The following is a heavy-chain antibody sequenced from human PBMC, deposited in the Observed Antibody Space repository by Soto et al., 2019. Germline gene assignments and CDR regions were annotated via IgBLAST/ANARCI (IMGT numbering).Heavy chain of an antibody. V-gene: IGHV3-23*01. Sequence: PGGSLRLSCAGSGFTFSSFAMTWVRQAPGKGLEWVSLISGSGGTTFYADSVKGRFTISRDNSKNTLYLQMNSLRAEDTALYYCTFDGGGSLFAFWGQGTLVTVSS. CDR1: GFTFSSFA. J-gene: IGHJ4*02. CDR3: TFDGGGSLFAF. D-gene: IGHD2-15*01. CDR2: ISGSGGTT.